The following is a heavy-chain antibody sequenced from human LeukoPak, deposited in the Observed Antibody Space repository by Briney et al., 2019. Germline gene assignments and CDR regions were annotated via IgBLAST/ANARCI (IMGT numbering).Heavy chain of an antibody. Sequence: GRSLRLSCAASGFTFSSYAMHWVRQAPGKGLEWVVVVSYDGSNKKYADSVKGRFTISRDNSKSMSYLQMNSLRAEDTAVYYCARDNSVRDEAWWFNPWGQGTLVTVSS. CDR2: VSYDGSNK. D-gene: IGHD5-24*01. CDR3: ARDNSVRDEAWWFNP. V-gene: IGHV3-30*04. J-gene: IGHJ5*02. CDR1: GFTFSSYA.